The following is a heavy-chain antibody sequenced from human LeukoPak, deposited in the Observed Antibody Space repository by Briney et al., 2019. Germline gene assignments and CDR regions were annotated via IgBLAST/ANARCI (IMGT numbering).Heavy chain of an antibody. CDR3: AREGGDYDFWSGYYHRYYYYMDV. D-gene: IGHD3-3*01. V-gene: IGHV1-18*01. Sequence: ASVKVSCKASGYTFTSYGISWVRQAPGQGLEWMGWISAYNGNTNYAQKLQGRVTMTTDTSTSTAYMELRSLRSDDTAVYYGAREGGDYDFWSGYYHRYYYYMDVWGKGTTVTVSS. J-gene: IGHJ6*03. CDR1: GYTFTSYG. CDR2: ISAYNGNT.